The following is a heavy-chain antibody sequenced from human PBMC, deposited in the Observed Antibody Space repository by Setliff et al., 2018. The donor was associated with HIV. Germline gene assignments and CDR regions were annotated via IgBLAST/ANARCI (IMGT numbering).Heavy chain of an antibody. CDR2: VYASAYS. Sequence: PSLTCTVSGDSIGDYYWNWIRQPAGKGLEWIGRVYASAYSNYNPSLKSRVTMSVDTSQNQFSLKLRSVNAADTAVYYCARDWVTRSNYYGSGSPWYFDFWGRGILVTVSS. J-gene: IGHJ2*01. CDR1: GDSIGDYY. CDR3: ARDWVTRSNYYGSGSPWYFDF. V-gene: IGHV4-4*07. D-gene: IGHD3-10*01.